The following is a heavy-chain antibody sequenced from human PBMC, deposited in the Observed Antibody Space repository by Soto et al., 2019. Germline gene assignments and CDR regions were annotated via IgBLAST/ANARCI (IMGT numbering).Heavy chain of an antibody. Sequence: GGSLRLSCAASGFTFSDAWMSWVRQAPGKGLDWVGRTKSKSDGGTTEYAAPVRGRFTISRDDSKNTLYLQMNSLKTEDTAVYYCTTDLWRIAVVVGSTGYFNPWGQGTPVTVSS. CDR2: TKSKSDGGTT. D-gene: IGHD2-15*01. CDR1: GFTFSDAW. CDR3: TTDLWRIAVVVGSTGYFNP. J-gene: IGHJ5*02. V-gene: IGHV3-15*01.